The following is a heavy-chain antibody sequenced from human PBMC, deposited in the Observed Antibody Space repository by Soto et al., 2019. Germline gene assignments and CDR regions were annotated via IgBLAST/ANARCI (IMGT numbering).Heavy chain of an antibody. V-gene: IGHV2-5*02. J-gene: IGHJ4*02. Sequence: QITLKESGPTLVKPTQTLTLTCTFSGFSLRSSGVGVGWIRQPPGKALEWLALIYWDDDKRYSPSLKSRLTITKDTSKNQVVLTMTNMDPVDTATYYCAHLTTGGFYFDSWGQGTLVTVSS. CDR3: AHLTTGGFYFDS. D-gene: IGHD4-17*01. CDR2: IYWDDDK. CDR1: GFSLRSSGVG.